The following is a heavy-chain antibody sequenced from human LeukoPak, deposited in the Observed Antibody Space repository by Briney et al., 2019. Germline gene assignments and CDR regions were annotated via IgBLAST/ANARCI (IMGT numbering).Heavy chain of an antibody. CDR3: ARVLAHSGDSSSSPSTYYVDY. Sequence: SETLSLTCTVSGGSISSSSYYWGWIRQPPGKGLEWIGYIYYSGSTNYNPSLKSRVTISVDTSKNQFSLKLSSVTAADTAVYYCARVLAHSGDSSSSPSTYYVDYWGQGTLVTVSS. CDR1: GGSISSSSYY. V-gene: IGHV4-61*05. CDR2: IYYSGST. D-gene: IGHD6-6*01. J-gene: IGHJ4*02.